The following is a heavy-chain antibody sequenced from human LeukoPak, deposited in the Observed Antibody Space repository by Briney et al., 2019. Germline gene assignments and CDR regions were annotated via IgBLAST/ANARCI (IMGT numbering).Heavy chain of an antibody. D-gene: IGHD2-15*01. CDR3: ARGIESRYYFDY. J-gene: IGHJ4*02. V-gene: IGHV3-33*08. CDR1: GFTFSTYA. Sequence: GGSLRLSCAASGFTFSTYAMNWVRQAPGKGLEWVAVIWYDGSNKYCADSVKGRFTISRDNSKNTLYLQMNSLRAEDTAVYYCARGIESRYYFDYWGQGTLVTVSS. CDR2: IWYDGSNK.